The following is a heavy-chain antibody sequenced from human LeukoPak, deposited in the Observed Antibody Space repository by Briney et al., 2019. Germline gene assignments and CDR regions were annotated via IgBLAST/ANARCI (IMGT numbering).Heavy chain of an antibody. CDR1: GFTFSSYA. V-gene: IGHV3-23*01. Sequence: GGSLRLSCAASGFTFSSYAMSWVRQAPGKGLEWVSAISCSGGSTYYADSVKGRFTISRDNAKNTLYLQMNSLRAEDTAVYYCAKNYYPAAAGQYYFDYWGQGTLVTVSS. J-gene: IGHJ4*02. CDR2: ISCSGGST. D-gene: IGHD6-13*01. CDR3: AKNYYPAAAGQYYFDY.